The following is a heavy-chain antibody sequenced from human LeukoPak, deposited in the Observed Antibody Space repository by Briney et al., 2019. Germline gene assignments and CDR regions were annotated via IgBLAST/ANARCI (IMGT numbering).Heavy chain of an antibody. D-gene: IGHD1-26*01. CDR2: IYNSGST. J-gene: IGHJ4*02. V-gene: IGHV4-59*01. CDR1: GGSISSYY. CDR3: VRDRELTY. Sequence: SETLSLTCTVSGGSISSYYWNWIRQPPGKGLEWIGYIYNSGSTSYNPSLKSQVTISVDTSKNQFSLELTSVTAADTAVYYCVRDRELTYWGQGTLVTVSS.